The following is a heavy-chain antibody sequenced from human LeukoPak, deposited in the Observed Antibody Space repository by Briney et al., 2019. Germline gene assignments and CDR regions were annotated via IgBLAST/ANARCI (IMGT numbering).Heavy chain of an antibody. CDR1: GYTFTGYY. CDR2: INPNSGGT. CDR3: ARRSYYVSSGYLVH. J-gene: IGHJ4*02. D-gene: IGHD3-22*01. V-gene: IGHV1-2*06. Sequence: ASVKVSCKASGYTFTGYYMQMVRQAPGQGLEWMGRINPNSGGTNYAQKFQGRVTMTRDTSISTAYMELSRLRSDDTAVYYCARRSYYVSSGYLVHWGQGTLVTVSS.